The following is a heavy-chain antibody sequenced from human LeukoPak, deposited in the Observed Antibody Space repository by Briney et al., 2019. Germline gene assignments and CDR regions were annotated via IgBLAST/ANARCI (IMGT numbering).Heavy chain of an antibody. CDR2: INHSGST. CDR3: ARVLNYYGSGSYYY. D-gene: IGHD3-10*01. CDR1: GGSLSGYY. V-gene: IGHV4-34*01. Sequence: SETLSPTCAVYGGSLSGYYWSWIRQPPGKGLEWIGEINHSGSTNYNPSLKSRVTISVDTSKNQFSLKLSSVTAADTAVYYCARVLNYYGSGSYYYWGQGTLVTVSS. J-gene: IGHJ4*02.